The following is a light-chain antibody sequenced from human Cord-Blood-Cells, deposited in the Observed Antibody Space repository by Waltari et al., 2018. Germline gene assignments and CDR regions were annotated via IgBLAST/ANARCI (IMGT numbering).Light chain of an antibody. CDR3: QQSYSTPLP. CDR1: QSISSY. J-gene: IGKJ4*01. CDR2: AAS. V-gene: IGKV1-39*01. Sequence: DIQMTQSQSSLSASVGDRVTITCRASQSISSYVNWYQQKTGKAPKYLIYAASSLQSGVQPKFSGSGSGADFTLPSSSLQPGDFATCYCQQSYSTPLPVGGGTKVESK.